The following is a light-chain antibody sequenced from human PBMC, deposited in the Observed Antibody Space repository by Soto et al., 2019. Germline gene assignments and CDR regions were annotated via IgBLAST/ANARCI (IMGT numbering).Light chain of an antibody. Sequence: DIVMTQSPLSLPVTPGEPASISCRSSQSLLHSNGYNNLDWYLQKPGQSPLLLIYLGSNRSSGVPDRFSGSGSGTHFTLKISRVEAADVGVYYSMQALQPHRTLGQGTKVDSK. V-gene: IGKV2-28*01. CDR1: QSLLHSNGYNN. CDR2: LGS. CDR3: MQALQPHRT. J-gene: IGKJ1*01.